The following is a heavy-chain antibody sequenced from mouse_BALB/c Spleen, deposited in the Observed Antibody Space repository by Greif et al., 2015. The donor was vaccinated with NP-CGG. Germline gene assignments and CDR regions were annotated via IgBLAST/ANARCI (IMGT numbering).Heavy chain of an antibody. CDR3: ARAYYYGSSPYAMDY. D-gene: IGHD1-1*01. J-gene: IGHJ4*01. CDR1: GYTFTDYV. V-gene: IGHV1-77*01. CDR2: IYPGSGST. Sequence: VKLQESGPELVKPGASVKMSCKASGYTFTDYVISWVKQRTGQGLEWIGEIYPGSGSTYYNEKFKGKATLTADKSSNTAYMQLSSLTSEDSAVYFCARAYYYGSSPYAMDYWGQGTSVTVSS.